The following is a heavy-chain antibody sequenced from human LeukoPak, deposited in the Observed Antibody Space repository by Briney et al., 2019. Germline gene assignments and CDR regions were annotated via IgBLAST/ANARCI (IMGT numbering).Heavy chain of an antibody. CDR1: GFTFSNYW. Sequence: PGGSLRLSCAASGFTFSNYWMNWVRQAPGQGVEWVANIKKDGSEKYYVDSVKGRFTISRDNAKNSLHLQLNSLRAEDTAVYYCARDRGYCSGETCYAAVDIWGQGTMVTVSS. CDR2: IKKDGSEK. CDR3: ARDRGYCSGETCYAAVDI. J-gene: IGHJ3*02. D-gene: IGHD2-15*01. V-gene: IGHV3-7*03.